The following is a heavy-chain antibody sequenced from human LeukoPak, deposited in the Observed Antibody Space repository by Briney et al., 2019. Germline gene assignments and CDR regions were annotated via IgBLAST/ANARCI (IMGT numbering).Heavy chain of an antibody. CDR2: IYSGGST. Sequence: PGGSLRLSCVVSGFTVSTNYMSWVRQAPGKGLEWVSLIYSGGSTYYADSVKGRFTISRDNSKNTLYLQMNSLRAEDTAVYYCAKDSRYYYDSSGYGYWGQGTLVTVSS. D-gene: IGHD3-22*01. V-gene: IGHV3-53*01. CDR3: AKDSRYYYDSSGYGY. CDR1: GFTVSTNY. J-gene: IGHJ4*02.